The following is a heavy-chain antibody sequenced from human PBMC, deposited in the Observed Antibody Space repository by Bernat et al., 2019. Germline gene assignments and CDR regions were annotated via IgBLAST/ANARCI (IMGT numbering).Heavy chain of an antibody. J-gene: IGHJ6*02. V-gene: IGHV4-59*08. D-gene: IGHD2-2*01. CDR3: AGEVPAASYYYYYGMDV. CDR1: GGSISSYY. CDR2: IYYSGST. Sequence: QVQLQESGPGLVKPSETLSLTCTVSGGSISSYYWSWIRQPPGKGLEWIGYIYYSGSTNYNPSLKSRVTISVDTPKNQFSLKLSSVTAADTAVYYCAGEVPAASYYYYYGMDVWGQGTTVTVSS.